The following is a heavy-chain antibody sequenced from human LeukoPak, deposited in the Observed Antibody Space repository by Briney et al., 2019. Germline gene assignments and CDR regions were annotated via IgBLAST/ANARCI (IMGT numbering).Heavy chain of an antibody. CDR1: GGSISSYY. Sequence: SETLSHTCTVPGGSISSYYWSWIRQPAGKGLEWIGRIYTSGSTNYNPSLKSRVTMSVDTSKNQFSLKLSSVTAADTAVYYCATYSGNYLSNFQHWGQGTLVTVPS. CDR3: ATYSGNYLSNFQH. CDR2: IYTSGST. J-gene: IGHJ1*01. D-gene: IGHD1-26*01. V-gene: IGHV4-4*07.